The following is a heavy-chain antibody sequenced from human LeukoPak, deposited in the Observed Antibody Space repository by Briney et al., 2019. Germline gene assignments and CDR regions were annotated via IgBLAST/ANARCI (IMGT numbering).Heavy chain of an antibody. Sequence: PSETLSLTCTVSGGSISSYYWSWIRQPPGKGLEWIGYIYYSGSSNYNPSLKSRVTISVDTSKNQFSLKLSSATAADTAVYYCARAIQWGLWFDPWGQGTLVTVSS. CDR3: ARAIQWGLWFDP. V-gene: IGHV4-59*01. J-gene: IGHJ5*02. D-gene: IGHD5-12*01. CDR1: GGSISSYY. CDR2: IYYSGSS.